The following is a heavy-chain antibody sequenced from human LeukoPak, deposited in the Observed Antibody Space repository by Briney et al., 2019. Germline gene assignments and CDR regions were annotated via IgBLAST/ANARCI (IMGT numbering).Heavy chain of an antibody. CDR2: ISSSGTTI. CDR3: AGRYDSSGYPLH. CDR1: GFTFSSFG. Sequence: PGGSLRLSCAASGFTFSSFGMSWVRQAPGKGLEWVSYISSSGTTIYYADSVKGRFTISRDNAKNSLYLQMNSVRAEDTAVYYCAGRYDSSGYPLHWGQRTLVTVSS. V-gene: IGHV3-48*04. J-gene: IGHJ4*02. D-gene: IGHD3-22*01.